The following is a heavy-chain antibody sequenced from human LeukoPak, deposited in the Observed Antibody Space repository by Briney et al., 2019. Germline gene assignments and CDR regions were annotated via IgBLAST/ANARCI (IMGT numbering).Heavy chain of an antibody. CDR2: ISYDGSNK. J-gene: IGHJ4*02. Sequence: PGGSLRLSCAASGFTFSSYAMHWVRQAAGKGLEWVAVISYDGSNKYYADSVKGRFTISRDNSKNTLYLQMNSLRAEDTAVYYCAREYYDILTGYYGGYFDYWGQGTLVTVSS. V-gene: IGHV3-30-3*01. CDR1: GFTFSSYA. CDR3: AREYYDILTGYYGGYFDY. D-gene: IGHD3-9*01.